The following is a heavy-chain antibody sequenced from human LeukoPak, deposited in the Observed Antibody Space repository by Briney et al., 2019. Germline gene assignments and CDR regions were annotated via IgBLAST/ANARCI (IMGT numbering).Heavy chain of an antibody. Sequence: SETLSLTCTVSGGSISGYYWSWIRQPPGKGLEWIGYIYYSGSINYNSSLKSRVAISVDTSRNQFSLKLSSVTAADTAVYYCAREGLWFGELLSRYFDYWGQGTLVTVSS. J-gene: IGHJ4*02. CDR2: IYYSGSI. CDR1: GGSISGYY. D-gene: IGHD3-10*01. CDR3: AREGLWFGELLSRYFDY. V-gene: IGHV4-59*01.